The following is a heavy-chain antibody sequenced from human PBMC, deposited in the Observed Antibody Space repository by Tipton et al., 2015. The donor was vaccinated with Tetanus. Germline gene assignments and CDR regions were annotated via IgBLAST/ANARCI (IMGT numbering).Heavy chain of an antibody. CDR2: IYYSGST. CDR3: ARGTGDY. D-gene: IGHD1-14*01. V-gene: IGHV4-59*01. Sequence: TLSLTCTLSGDSISSYYWSWIRQPPGKGLEWIGYIYYSGSTNYNPSPKSRVTISVDTSKNQFSLKLSSVTAADTAVYYCARGTGDYWGQGTLVTVSS. CDR1: GDSISSYY. J-gene: IGHJ4*02.